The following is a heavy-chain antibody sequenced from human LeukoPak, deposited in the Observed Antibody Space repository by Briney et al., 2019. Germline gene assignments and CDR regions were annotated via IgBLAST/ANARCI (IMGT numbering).Heavy chain of an antibody. CDR3: ARDTAGIVGATFDY. Sequence: GGSLRLSCAASGFTVSSNYMSWVRQAPGKGLEWVSVIYSGGSTYYADSVKGRFTISRDNSKNTLYLQMNSLRAEDTAVYYCARDTAGIVGATFDYWGQGTLVTVSS. CDR2: IYSGGST. V-gene: IGHV3-53*01. CDR1: GFTVSSNY. J-gene: IGHJ4*02. D-gene: IGHD1-26*01.